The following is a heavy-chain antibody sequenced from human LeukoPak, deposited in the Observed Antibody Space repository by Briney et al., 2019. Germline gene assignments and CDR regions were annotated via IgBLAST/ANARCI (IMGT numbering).Heavy chain of an antibody. V-gene: IGHV3-7*01. Sequence: GGSLRLSCAASGFTFSNYWMIWVRQAPGKGLEWVGNIKQDGSEKQYADSVRGRFSISRDNAQTSLYLQTNSLRDEDTAVYYCARDYSSSGSFFGYYYGMDVWGQGTTVTVSS. D-gene: IGHD1-26*01. CDR3: ARDYSSSGSFFGYYYGMDV. J-gene: IGHJ6*02. CDR2: IKQDGSEK. CDR1: GFTFSNYW.